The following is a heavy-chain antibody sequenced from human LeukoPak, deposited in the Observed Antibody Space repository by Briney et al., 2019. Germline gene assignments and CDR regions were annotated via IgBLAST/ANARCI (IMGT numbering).Heavy chain of an antibody. Sequence: GASVKVSCKASGYTFTSYAMHWVRQAPGQRLEWMGWINAGNGNTKYSQKFQGRVTITRDTSTSTAYMELRSLRSDDTAVYYCARGLLDAFDIWGQGTMVTVSS. J-gene: IGHJ3*02. D-gene: IGHD2/OR15-2a*01. CDR2: INAGNGNT. CDR1: GYTFTSYA. V-gene: IGHV1-3*01. CDR3: ARGLLDAFDI.